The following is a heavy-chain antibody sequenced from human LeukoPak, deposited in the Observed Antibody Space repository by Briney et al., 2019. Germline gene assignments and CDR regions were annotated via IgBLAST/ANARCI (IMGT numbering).Heavy chain of an antibody. D-gene: IGHD3-3*01. CDR1: GGTISNSSYY. V-gene: IGHV4-39*01. CDR3: ARHSIGRDGALRPSGYYTGIDY. CDR2: NYYSDRT. Sequence: PSETLSLTCTVSGGTISNSSYYWGRLPQPQGQRLEAIMCNYYSDRTYYNPSLKRRITISVNTSKNQFSLKLSSVTAADTAVYYCARHSIGRDGALRPSGYYTGIDYWGQGTLVSVFS. J-gene: IGHJ4*02.